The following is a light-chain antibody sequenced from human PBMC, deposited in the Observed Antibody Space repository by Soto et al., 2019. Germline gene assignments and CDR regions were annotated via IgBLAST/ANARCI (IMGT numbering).Light chain of an antibody. V-gene: IGKV1-5*01. CDR1: QSSSSW. Sequence: DIQMTQAPSTLSASVGDRVTITCRASQSSSSWLAWYQQKPGKAPKLLIYDASSLESGVPSRFSGSGSGTQFTLTISSLQPDDFATYYCQQYNSYGYTFGQGTKLEIK. CDR2: DAS. J-gene: IGKJ2*01. CDR3: QQYNSYGYT.